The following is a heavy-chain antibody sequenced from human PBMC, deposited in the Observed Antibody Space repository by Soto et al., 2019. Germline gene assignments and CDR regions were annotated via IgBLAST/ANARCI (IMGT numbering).Heavy chain of an antibody. CDR2: INPNRGVT. D-gene: IGHD6-13*01. CDR3: ARDQQQLDYLTY. CDR1: GYIFTGYY. V-gene: IGHV1-2*02. Sequence: ASVKVSCKASGYIFTGYYTHWVRQTPGQGLEWMGWINPNRGVTKYAQKFQGRVIMARDTSMNTAYMELSGLRSDDTAVYYCARDQQQLDYLTYWGQGTLVTVPQ. J-gene: IGHJ4*02.